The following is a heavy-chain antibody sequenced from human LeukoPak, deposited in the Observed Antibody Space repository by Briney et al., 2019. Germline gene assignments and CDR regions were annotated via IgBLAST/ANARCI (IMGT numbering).Heavy chain of an antibody. D-gene: IGHD2-15*01. Sequence: GGSLRLSCAASGFTFSDFYMRWLRQAPGKVLEWISYISSSGDTIYYGDSVKGRFTISRDNAKNSLYLQMNSLRAEDTAVYYCARGDKDFYYGMDVWGQGTTVTVSS. CDR3: ARGDKDFYYGMDV. J-gene: IGHJ6*02. V-gene: IGHV3-11*01. CDR2: ISSSGDTI. CDR1: GFTFSDFY.